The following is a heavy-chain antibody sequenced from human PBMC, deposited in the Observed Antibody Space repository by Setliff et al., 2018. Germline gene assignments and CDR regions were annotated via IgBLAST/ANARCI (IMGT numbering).Heavy chain of an antibody. D-gene: IGHD3-3*01. CDR1: GYTFTSFN. V-gene: IGHV1-3*01. Sequence: ASVKVSCKASGYTFTSFNIHWVRQAPGQRPEWMGMINAGNGDTKYSQNFQGRVTITRDTSASTAYMELSSLRSEDTAVYYCARVDNFWSGPIDYWGQGTLVTVSS. CDR2: INAGNGDT. CDR3: ARVDNFWSGPIDY. J-gene: IGHJ4*02.